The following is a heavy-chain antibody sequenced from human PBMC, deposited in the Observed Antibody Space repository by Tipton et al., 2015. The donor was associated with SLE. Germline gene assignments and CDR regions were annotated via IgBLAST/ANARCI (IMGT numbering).Heavy chain of an antibody. CDR3: ARGPYYYMDV. CDR1: NGSISSSPYY. CDR2: IYYIGST. J-gene: IGHJ6*03. V-gene: IGHV4-39*07. Sequence: TLSLTCTVSNGSISSSPYYWVWIRQSPGKGLEWVGRIYYIGSTYYTPSLKSRVTISVGTSRNQCSLNLTSVTAADTAVYYCARGPYYYMDVWGKGTTVSVSS.